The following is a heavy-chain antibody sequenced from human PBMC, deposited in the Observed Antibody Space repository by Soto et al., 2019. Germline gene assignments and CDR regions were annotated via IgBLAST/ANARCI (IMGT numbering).Heavy chain of an antibody. CDR1: GGSISSYY. CDR2: IYYSGST. D-gene: IGHD2-2*01. V-gene: IGHV4-59*01. CDR3: AGTQDYVVVPASMAFDH. Sequence: QVQLQESGPGLVKPSETLSLTCTVSGGSISSYYWSWIRQPPGKGLEWIGYIYYSGSTNHNPSLKGPVPLSVDKSKNQFPLKLSLVNAGDTAVFYCAGTQDYVVVPASMAFDHLGPGSLGNVS. J-gene: IGHJ4*02.